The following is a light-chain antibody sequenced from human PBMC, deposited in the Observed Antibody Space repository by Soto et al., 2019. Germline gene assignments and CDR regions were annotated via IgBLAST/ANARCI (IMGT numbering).Light chain of an antibody. CDR3: CAYSTSGTHV. V-gene: IGLV2-14*03. CDR2: DVN. J-gene: IGLJ1*01. CDR1: SSDVGSYDY. Sequence: QSVLPQPASVSGSPGPSITFFCTGTSSDVGSYDYVSWHQQHPGKAPKLIIYDVNNRPSGVPSRFSGSKSGNTASLIISGLQTEDEAVYYCCAYSTSGTHVFGTGTKVTVL.